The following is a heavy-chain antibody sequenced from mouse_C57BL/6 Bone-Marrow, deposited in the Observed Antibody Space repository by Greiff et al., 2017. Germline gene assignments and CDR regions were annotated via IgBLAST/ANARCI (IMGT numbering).Heavy chain of an antibody. CDR2: INSDGGST. J-gene: IGHJ1*03. CDR3: ARHRYYGSSYGWYFDV. CDR1: EYEFPSHD. Sequence: EVQLVESGGGLVQPGESLKLSCESNEYEFPSHDMSWVRKTPEKRLELVAAINSDGGSTYYPDPMERRFIISRDNTKKTLYLQMSSLRSEDTALYYCARHRYYGSSYGWYFDVWGTGTTVTVSS. D-gene: IGHD1-1*01. V-gene: IGHV5-2*01.